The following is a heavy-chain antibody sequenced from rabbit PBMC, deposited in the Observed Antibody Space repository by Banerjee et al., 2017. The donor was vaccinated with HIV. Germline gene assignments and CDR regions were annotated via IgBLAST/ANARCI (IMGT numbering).Heavy chain of an antibody. J-gene: IGHJ3*01. CDR1: GFSFSSNG. V-gene: IGHV1S40*01. CDR2: IVADSSGST. CDR3: AREDGVGSGYPTRLDL. Sequence: QSLEESGGDLVKPGASLTLTCTASGFSFSSNGMCWVRQAPGKGLEWIASIVADSSGSTWYASWVNGRFTISLDYAQKMVFLQMTSLTAADTATYFCAREDGVGSGYPTRLDLRGPGTLVTVS. D-gene: IGHD1-1*01.